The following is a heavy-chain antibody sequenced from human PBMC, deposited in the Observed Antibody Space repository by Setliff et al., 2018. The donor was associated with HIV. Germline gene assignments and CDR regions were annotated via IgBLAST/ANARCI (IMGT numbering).Heavy chain of an antibody. V-gene: IGHV4-39*01. Sequence: SETLSLTCTVSGDSISSSGPGYYWGWVRQPPGGGPEWIGSVYYSGSTHYNPSLRSRVSISVDASKNQVSLRLTSVTAADTAVYFCARTQPDTIFGVVIFDHWGQGKMVTVSS. D-gene: IGHD3-3*01. CDR1: GDSISSSGPGYY. J-gene: IGHJ4*02. CDR3: ARTQPDTIFGVVIFDH. CDR2: VYYSGST.